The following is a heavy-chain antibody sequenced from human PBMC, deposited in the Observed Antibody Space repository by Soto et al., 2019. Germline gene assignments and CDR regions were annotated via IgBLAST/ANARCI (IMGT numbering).Heavy chain of an antibody. CDR1: GGSISSSSYY. CDR2: IYYSGST. CDR3: ARQIIAVAGAVDY. V-gene: IGHV4-39*01. D-gene: IGHD6-19*01. J-gene: IGHJ4*02. Sequence: QLQLQESGPGLVKPSETLSLTCTVSGGSISSSSYYWGWIRQPPGKGLEWIGSIYYSGSTYYNPSLKSRVTISVDTSKNRFSLKLSSVTAADTAVYYCARQIIAVAGAVDYWFEGTLVTVSS.